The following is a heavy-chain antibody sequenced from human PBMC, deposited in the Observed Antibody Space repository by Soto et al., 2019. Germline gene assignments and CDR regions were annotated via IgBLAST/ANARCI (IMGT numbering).Heavy chain of an antibody. CDR1: GFSFSDYY. J-gene: IGHJ4*02. CDR2: ISVSGSVI. V-gene: IGHV3-11*01. D-gene: IGHD6-19*01. Sequence: GGSLRLSCAASGFSFSDYYMTWIRQAPGKGLEWLAYISVSGSVIYYADSVRGRFTISRDTAKNSLYLQMNSLRNDDTAAYSCARDGDLGAVPGVWGQGTLVTVSS. CDR3: ARDGDLGAVPGV.